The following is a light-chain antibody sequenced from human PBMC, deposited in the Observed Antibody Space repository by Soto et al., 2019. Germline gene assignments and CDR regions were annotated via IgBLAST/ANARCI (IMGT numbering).Light chain of an antibody. J-gene: IGKJ5*01. CDR2: GAS. V-gene: IGKV3-15*01. Sequence: VMSQSPVSLSVSPGERATRCWRASQSVSSNLAWYQQKPGQAPRLLIYGASTRATGIPARFSGSGSGTEFTLTVSSLQSEDFAVYYCQQYIKWPITFGQGTRLEIK. CDR1: QSVSSN. CDR3: QQYIKWPIT.